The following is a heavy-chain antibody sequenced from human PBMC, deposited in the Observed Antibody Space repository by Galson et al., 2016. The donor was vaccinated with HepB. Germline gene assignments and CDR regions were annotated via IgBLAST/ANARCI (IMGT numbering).Heavy chain of an antibody. CDR3: AREGGYYGSGLLGFDF. CDR2: ITNSGYTI. V-gene: IGHV3-48*03. D-gene: IGHD3-10*01. Sequence: SLRLSCAASGFTFSSYWMHWVRQAPGKGLEWVSYITNSGYTINYADSVKGRFTISRDNAKNSLYLQMNSRRVEDTAVYYGAREGGYYGSGLLGFDFWGQGTQVTVSS. J-gene: IGHJ4*02. CDR1: GFTFSSYW.